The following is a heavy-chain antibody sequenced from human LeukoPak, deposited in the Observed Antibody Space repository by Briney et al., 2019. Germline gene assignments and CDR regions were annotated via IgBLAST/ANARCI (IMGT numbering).Heavy chain of an antibody. CDR1: GVSISSGGYY. V-gene: IGHV4-31*03. CDR3: ARVNYGSATKEDY. D-gene: IGHD3-10*01. J-gene: IGHJ4*02. CDR2: IYYSGSA. Sequence: SQTLSLTCTVSGVSISSGGYYWSWIRQHPGKGLEWIGYIYYSGSAYYNPSLKSRVTISVDTSENQFSLKLSSVTAADTAVYYCARVNYGSATKEDYWGQGTLVTVSS.